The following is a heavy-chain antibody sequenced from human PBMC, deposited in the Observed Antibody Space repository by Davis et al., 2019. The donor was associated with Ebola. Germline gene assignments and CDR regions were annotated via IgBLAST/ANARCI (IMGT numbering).Heavy chain of an antibody. CDR3: ARRPPYYYGSRSYYPRPGFDY. V-gene: IGHV4-34*01. CDR1: GFTFSSYA. J-gene: IGHJ4*02. CDR2: INHSGST. D-gene: IGHD3-10*01. Sequence: ESLKISCAASGFTFSSYAMSWVRQPPGKGLEWIGEINHSGSTNYNPSLKSRVTISVDTSKNQFSLKLSSVTAADTAVYYCARRPPYYYGSRSYYPRPGFDYWGQGTLVTVSS.